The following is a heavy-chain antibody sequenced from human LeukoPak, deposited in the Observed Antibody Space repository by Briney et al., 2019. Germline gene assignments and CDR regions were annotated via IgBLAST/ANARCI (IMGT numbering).Heavy chain of an antibody. CDR3: LRDYGGS. CDR1: GFTFSDYW. V-gene: IGHV3-7*04. Sequence: PGGSLRLSCAASGFTFSDYWMSWVRQAPGKGLEWVANIKGDGSAKYYVASVEGRFTVSRDNADNSLHLQMYSLRAEDTAVYYCLRDYGGSWGLGTQVAVSS. CDR2: IKGDGSAK. J-gene: IGHJ4*02. D-gene: IGHD4-23*01.